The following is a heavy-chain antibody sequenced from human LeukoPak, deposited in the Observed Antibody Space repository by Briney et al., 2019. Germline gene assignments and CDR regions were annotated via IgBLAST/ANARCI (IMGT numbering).Heavy chain of an antibody. J-gene: IGHJ4*02. D-gene: IGHD3-10*01. CDR1: GYTFTSYG. V-gene: IGHV1-18*01. CDR2: ISAYNGNT. Sequence: ASVKVSCKASGYTFTSYGISWVRQAPGQGLEWMGWISAYNGNTNYAQKFQGRVTITADKSTSTAYMELSSLRSEDTAVYYCAGLPEYGSGSYSGSADYWGQGTLVTVSS. CDR3: AGLPEYGSGSYSGSADY.